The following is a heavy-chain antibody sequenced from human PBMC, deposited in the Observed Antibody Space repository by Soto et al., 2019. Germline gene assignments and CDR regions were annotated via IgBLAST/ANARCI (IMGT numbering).Heavy chain of an antibody. CDR1: GYTFTSYD. V-gene: IGHV1-8*01. CDR2: MNPNSGNT. Sequence: QVQLVQSGAEVKKPGASVKVSCKASGYTFTSYDINWVRQATGQGLEWMGWMNPNSGNTAYAQKFQGRITMTRNTSIRTAYTELSSLRSEDTAVYYCAREKVTSRYPDWGQGTRVTVSS. CDR3: AREKVTSRYPD. D-gene: IGHD3-22*01. J-gene: IGHJ4*02.